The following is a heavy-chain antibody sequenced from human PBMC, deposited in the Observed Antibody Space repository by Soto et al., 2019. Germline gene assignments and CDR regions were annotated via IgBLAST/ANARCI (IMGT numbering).Heavy chain of an antibody. CDR2: IYWDDDK. V-gene: IGHV2-5*02. CDR1: GFSLSTSGVG. CDR3: AHEIYSYGPDY. Sequence: QITLKESGPPLVKPTQTLTLTCTFSGFSLSTSGVGVGWIRQSPGKALEWLALIYWDDDKRYSPSLKSRLTISKDTSKNQVVLTMTNVDPVDTATYHCAHEIYSYGPDYWGQGTLVTVSS. D-gene: IGHD5-18*01. J-gene: IGHJ4*02.